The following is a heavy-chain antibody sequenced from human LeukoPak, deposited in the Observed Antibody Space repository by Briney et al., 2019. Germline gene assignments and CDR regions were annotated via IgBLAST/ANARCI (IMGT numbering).Heavy chain of an antibody. CDR1: GYSFTSYW. CDR3: ARLDQNYSSGWSSDYYYYYYMDV. CDR2: IYPGDSDT. V-gene: IGHV5-51*01. Sequence: GESLKISCKGSGYSFTSYWIGWVRQMPGKGLEWMGIIYPGDSDTRYSPSFQGQVTISADKSISTAYLQWSSLKASDTAKYYCARLDQNYSSGWSSDYYYYYYMDVWGEGTTVTVSS. J-gene: IGHJ6*03. D-gene: IGHD6-19*01.